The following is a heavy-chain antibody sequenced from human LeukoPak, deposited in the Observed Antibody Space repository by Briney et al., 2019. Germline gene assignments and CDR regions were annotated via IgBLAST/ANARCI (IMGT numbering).Heavy chain of an antibody. CDR2: INPNSGGT. V-gene: IGHV1-2*02. D-gene: IGHD6-13*01. Sequence: ASVKASCKPSVYTFTGYYMHWVRQAPGQALEWMGWINPNSGGTNYAQKFQGRVTMPRDTSISTTYMELSRLRSDDTAVYYCARGPRPTRIAPDYWGQGSLVTVSS. CDR1: VYTFTGYY. CDR3: ARGPRPTRIAPDY. J-gene: IGHJ4*02.